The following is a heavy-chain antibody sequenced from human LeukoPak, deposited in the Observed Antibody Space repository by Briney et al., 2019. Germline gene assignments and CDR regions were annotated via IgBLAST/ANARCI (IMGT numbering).Heavy chain of an antibody. CDR1: GFSLSTSGVG. V-gene: IGHV2-5*01. CDR2: IYWNDDK. D-gene: IGHD3-3*01. J-gene: IGHJ5*02. CDR3: VHRVTIFGVATRTFDP. Sequence: SGPTLVKPTQTLALTCTLSGFSLSTSGVGVGWIRQPPGKALEWLALIYWNDDKRYSPSLKSRLTISKDTSKNQVVLTMTNMDPVDTGTYYCVHRVTIFGVATRTFDPWGQGILVTVSS.